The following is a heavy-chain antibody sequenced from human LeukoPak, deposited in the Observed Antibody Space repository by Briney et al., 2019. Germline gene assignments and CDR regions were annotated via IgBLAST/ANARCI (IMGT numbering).Heavy chain of an antibody. V-gene: IGHV4-4*07. CDR2: ICTSGST. Sequence: SETLSLTCTVSGDSISNYYGSWIRRPAGKGLEWIGRICTSGSTIYNPSLKSRVTMSVDTSKNQFSLKLSSVTAADTAVYYCATTLGQDYWGQGTLVTVSS. CDR3: ATTLGQDY. CDR1: GDSISNYY. J-gene: IGHJ4*02. D-gene: IGHD3-16*01.